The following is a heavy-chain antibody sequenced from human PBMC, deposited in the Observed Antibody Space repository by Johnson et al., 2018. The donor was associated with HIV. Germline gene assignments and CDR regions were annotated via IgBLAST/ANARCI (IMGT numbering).Heavy chain of an antibody. Sequence: QVQLVESGGGVVQPGRSLRLSCAASGFTFSRYGMYWVRQAPGKGLEWVAFIRYDGSNKYYADSLKGRFTISRDNSKNTLYLQMNSLRAEDTAVYYCANPTGSDAFDIWGQGTMVTVSS. D-gene: IGHD1-1*01. CDR2: IRYDGSNK. CDR1: GFTFSRYG. CDR3: ANPTGSDAFDI. V-gene: IGHV3-30*02. J-gene: IGHJ3*02.